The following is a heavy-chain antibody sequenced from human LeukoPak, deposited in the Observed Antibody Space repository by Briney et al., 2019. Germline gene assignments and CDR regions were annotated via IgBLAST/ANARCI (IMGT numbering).Heavy chain of an antibody. J-gene: IGHJ3*02. D-gene: IGHD5-24*01. CDR2: IIPIFGTA. V-gene: IGHV1-69*13. CDR1: GGTFSSYA. Sequence: SVKVSCKASGGTFSSYAISWVRQAPGQGLEWMGGIIPIFGTANYAQKFQGRVTITADESTSTAYMELSSLRSEDTAVYYCASVVATIRYAFDIWGQGTMVTVSS. CDR3: ASVVATIRYAFDI.